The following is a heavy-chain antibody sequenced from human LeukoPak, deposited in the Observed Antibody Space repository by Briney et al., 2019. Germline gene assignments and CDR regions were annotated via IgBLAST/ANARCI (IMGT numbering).Heavy chain of an antibody. CDR3: ARVGRVVPAAISSYYYYGMDV. CDR1: GGSISSGGYY. D-gene: IGHD2-2*01. V-gene: IGHV4-31*03. CDR2: IYYSGST. Sequence: SQTLSLTCTVSGGSISSGGYYWSWIRQHPGKGLEWIGYIYYSGSTYYNPSLKSRVTISVDTSKNQFSLKLSSVTAADTAVYYCARVGRVVPAAISSYYYYGMDVWGQGTTVTVSS. J-gene: IGHJ6*02.